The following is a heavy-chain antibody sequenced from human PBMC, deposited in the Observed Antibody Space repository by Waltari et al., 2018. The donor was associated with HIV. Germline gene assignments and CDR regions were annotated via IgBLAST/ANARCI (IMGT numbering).Heavy chain of an antibody. Sequence: EVQLAQSGAAVIKPGESLKISCKASGYTFSDHWIGWVRQLSGKGLEWMGIVYGGDSDTRYSPSFQGQVTISADKSITTAYLHWGSLQASDTAIYYCARGSAGSGTYYRSRAFDIWGQGTMVIVSS. CDR3: ARGSAGSGTYYRSRAFDI. CDR1: GYTFSDHW. J-gene: IGHJ3*02. D-gene: IGHD3-10*01. CDR2: VYGGDSDT. V-gene: IGHV5-51*01.